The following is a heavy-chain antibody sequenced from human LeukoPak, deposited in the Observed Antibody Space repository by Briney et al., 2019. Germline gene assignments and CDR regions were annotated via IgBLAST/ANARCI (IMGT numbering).Heavy chain of an antibody. D-gene: IGHD3-16*01. V-gene: IGHV4-34*01. CDR1: GGSFSGYY. Sequence: SETLSLTCAVYGGSFSGYYWSWIRQPPGKGLEWIGEINHSGSTNYNPSLKSRVTISVDTSKNQFSLKLSSVTAADTAVYYCARHLGGYFNWFDPWGQGTLVTVSS. CDR3: ARHLGGYFNWFDP. J-gene: IGHJ5*02. CDR2: INHSGST.